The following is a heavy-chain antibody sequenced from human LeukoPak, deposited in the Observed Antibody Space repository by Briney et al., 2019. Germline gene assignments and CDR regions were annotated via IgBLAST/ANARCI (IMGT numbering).Heavy chain of an antibody. V-gene: IGHV4-31*03. Sequence: SETLSLTCTVSGGSISSGGYSWSWIRQHPGKGLEWIGYIYYSGSTYYNPSLKSRVTISVDTSKNQFSLKLSSVTAADTAVYYCAREPVSNWFGPWGQGTLVTVSS. CDR3: AREPVSNWFGP. CDR2: IYYSGST. CDR1: GGSISSGGYS. D-gene: IGHD1-14*01. J-gene: IGHJ5*02.